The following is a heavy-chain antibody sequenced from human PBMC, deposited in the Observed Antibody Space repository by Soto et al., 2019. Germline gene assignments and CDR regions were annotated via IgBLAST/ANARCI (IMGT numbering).Heavy chain of an antibody. J-gene: IGHJ4*02. CDR3: ARYCSGGWCYRPSYHFVY. V-gene: IGHV5-51*01. D-gene: IGHD2-15*01. CDR1: GYSFANYW. CDR2: IYPGDSDT. Sequence: QSLKISCKASGYSFANYWIGWVRQMPGKGLEWMGIIYPGDSDTKYSPSFQGQVTISADKSISTAYLQWNSLKASDTAIYYSARYCSGGWCYRPSYHFVYWPQGTSVTVPQ.